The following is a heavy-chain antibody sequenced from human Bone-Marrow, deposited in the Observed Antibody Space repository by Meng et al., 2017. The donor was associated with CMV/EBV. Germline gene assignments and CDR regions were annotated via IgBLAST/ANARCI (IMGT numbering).Heavy chain of an antibody. Sequence: SQTLSLTCAISGDSVSSNSAAWNWIRQAPSRGLEWQGRTYYRSKWYNDYAVSVKSRITINPDTSKNQFSMQLNSGTTDGTGVYYCARGLRGAVDDWGQGTLVTVSS. CDR2: TYYRSKWYN. D-gene: IGHD3-3*01. J-gene: IGHJ4*02. CDR1: GDSVSSNSAA. V-gene: IGHV6-1*01. CDR3: ARGLRGAVDD.